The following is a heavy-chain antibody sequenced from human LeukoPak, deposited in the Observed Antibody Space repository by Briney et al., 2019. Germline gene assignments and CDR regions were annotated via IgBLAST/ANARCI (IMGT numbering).Heavy chain of an antibody. D-gene: IGHD3-16*01. J-gene: IGHJ4*02. CDR3: ERVPDWTYVPDY. CDR1: GASVSSDRFY. CDR2: IKSSNT. Sequence: SETLSLTCTVSGASVSSDRFYWTWVRQPAGKGLEWIGRIKSSNTNYNPSLKSRVSISLDTSTNEFSLKLSSLTAADTAVYYCERVPDWTYVPDYWGQGTLVTVSS. V-gene: IGHV4-61*02.